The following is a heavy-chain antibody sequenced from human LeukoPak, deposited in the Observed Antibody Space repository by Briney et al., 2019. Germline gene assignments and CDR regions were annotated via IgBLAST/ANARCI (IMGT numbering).Heavy chain of an antibody. J-gene: IGHJ3*02. CDR3: ARDLGTYYYDSSGSDAFDI. Sequence: SETPSLTCTVSGGSISSGGYYWSWIRQHPGKGLEWIGYIYYSGSTYYNPSLKSRVTISVDTSKNQFSLKLSSVTAADTAVYYCARDLGTYYYDSSGSDAFDIWGQGTMVTVSS. D-gene: IGHD3-22*01. CDR2: IYYSGST. CDR1: GGSISSGGYY. V-gene: IGHV4-31*03.